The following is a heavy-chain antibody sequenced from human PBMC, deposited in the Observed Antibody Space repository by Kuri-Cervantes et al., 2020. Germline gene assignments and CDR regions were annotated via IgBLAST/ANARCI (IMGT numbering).Heavy chain of an antibody. CDR2: ISRSSSYI. V-gene: IGHV3-21*01. J-gene: IGHJ3*02. Sequence: GESLKISCVASGFTFSIYSMNWVRQAPGKGLEWVSSISRSSSYIYYADSVKGRFTISRDNAKNSLYLQMNSLRAEDTAVYYCATPPSGGETWAFDIWGQGTMVTVSS. D-gene: IGHD3-10*01. CDR3: ATPPSGGETWAFDI. CDR1: GFTFSIYS.